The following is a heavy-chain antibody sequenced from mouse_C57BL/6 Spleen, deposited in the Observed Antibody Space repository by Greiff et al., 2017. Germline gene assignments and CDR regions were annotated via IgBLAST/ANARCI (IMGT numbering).Heavy chain of an antibody. CDR3: ARHYSYYFDY. Sequence: EVQLQQSGPELVKPGASVKISCKASGYTFTDYYMNWVKQSHGKSLEWIGDINPNNGGTSYNQKFKGKATLTVDKSSSTAYMELRSLTSEDSAVDYCARHYSYYFDYWGQGTTLTVSS. D-gene: IGHD1-1*01. V-gene: IGHV1-26*01. J-gene: IGHJ2*01. CDR1: GYTFTDYY. CDR2: INPNNGGT.